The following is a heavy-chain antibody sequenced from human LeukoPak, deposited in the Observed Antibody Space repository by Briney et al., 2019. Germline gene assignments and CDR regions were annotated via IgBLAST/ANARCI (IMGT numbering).Heavy chain of an antibody. J-gene: IGHJ4*02. CDR3: AKAAQVAGRPNLGGHFDY. D-gene: IGHD6-6*01. CDR1: GFTFSSYS. V-gene: IGHV3-23*01. Sequence: GGSLRLSCAASGFTFSSYSMNWVRQAPGKGLEWVSTISGRDDSTYYADSVKGRSTISRDNNENTLYLQMNSLRAEDTAVYYCAKAAQVAGRPNLGGHFDYWGQGTLVTVSS. CDR2: ISGRDDST.